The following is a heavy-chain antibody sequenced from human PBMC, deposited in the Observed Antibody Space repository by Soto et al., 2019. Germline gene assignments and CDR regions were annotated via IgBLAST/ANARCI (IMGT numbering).Heavy chain of an antibody. J-gene: IGHJ5*01. CDR2: MYYREST. CDR3: ARRQLADS. D-gene: IGHD6-13*01. Sequence: QLQLQESGPGLVKPSETLSLTCTVSGDSISSTTYYWGWIRQPPGKGLEWIGSMYYRESTYYTTSXXIXVXKCVDTSTNQFSLKLSSVTAADTAAYCCARRQLADSWGQGTLVTVSS. V-gene: IGHV4-39*01. CDR1: GDSISSTTYY.